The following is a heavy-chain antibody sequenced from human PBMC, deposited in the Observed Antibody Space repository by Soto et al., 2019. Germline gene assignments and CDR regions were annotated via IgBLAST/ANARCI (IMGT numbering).Heavy chain of an antibody. J-gene: IGHJ5*02. V-gene: IGHV3-9*01. CDR1: GFTFDDYA. CDR3: AKDPTRIAVNWFDP. Sequence: HPGGSLRLSCAASGFTFDDYAMHWVRQAPGKGLEWVSGISWNSGSIGYADSVKGRFTISRDNAKNSLYLQMNSLRAEDTALYYCAKDPTRIAVNWFDPWGQGTLVTVSS. CDR2: ISWNSGSI. D-gene: IGHD6-19*01.